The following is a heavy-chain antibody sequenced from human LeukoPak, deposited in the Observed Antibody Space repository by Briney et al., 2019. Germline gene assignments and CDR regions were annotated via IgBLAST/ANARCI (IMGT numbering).Heavy chain of an antibody. CDR1: GFTFNSYA. CDR2: ISASGVNT. V-gene: IGHV3-23*01. CDR3: AKGLDSSGYTRHPFDY. J-gene: IGHJ4*02. D-gene: IGHD3-22*01. Sequence: GGSLRLSCAASGFTFNSYAMSWVRQAPGKGLEWVSSISASGVNTYYADSVKGRFTISRDNSKNTLYLQMNSLRAEDTAIYYCAKGLDSSGYTRHPFDYWGQGTLVTVSS.